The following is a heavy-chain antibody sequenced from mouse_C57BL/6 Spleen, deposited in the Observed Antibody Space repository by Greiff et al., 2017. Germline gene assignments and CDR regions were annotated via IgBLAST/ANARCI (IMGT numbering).Heavy chain of an antibody. CDR3: TTLRGYAMDY. CDR1: GFNIKDDY. V-gene: IGHV14-4*01. J-gene: IGHJ4*01. D-gene: IGHD1-1*01. Sequence: EVQLQQPGAELVRPGASVKLSCTASGFNIKDDYMHWVKQRPEQGLEWIGWIDPENGDTEYASKFQGKATITADTSSNTAYLQLSSLTSADTAVYYCTTLRGYAMDYWGQGTSVTVSS. CDR2: IDPENGDT.